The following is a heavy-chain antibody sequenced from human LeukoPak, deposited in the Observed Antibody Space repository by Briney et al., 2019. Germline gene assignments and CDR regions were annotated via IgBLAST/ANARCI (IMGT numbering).Heavy chain of an antibody. CDR3: ARDASIAAAPMYYFDY. CDR1: GYTFTSYY. CDR2: INPSGGST. J-gene: IGHJ4*02. Sequence: ASVKVSCKASGYTFTSYYMHWVRQAPGQGLERMGIINPSGGSTSYAQKFQGRVTMTRDTSTSTVYMELSSLRSEDTAVYYCARDASIAAAPMYYFDYWGQGTLVTVSS. V-gene: IGHV1-46*01. D-gene: IGHD6-13*01.